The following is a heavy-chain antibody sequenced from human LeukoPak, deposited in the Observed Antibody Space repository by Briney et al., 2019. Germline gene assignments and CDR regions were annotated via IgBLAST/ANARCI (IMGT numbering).Heavy chain of an antibody. V-gene: IGHV1-2*02. CDR1: GYTFTGYY. J-gene: IGHJ4*02. CDR3: ARDRYSSYDY. Sequence: GASVKVSCKASGYTFTGYYIHWVRQAPGQGLEWMGWINPNSGGTNYARKFQGRVTMTRDTSISTAHMELSRLRSDDTAVYYCARDRYSSYDYWGQGTLVTVSS. D-gene: IGHD6-19*01. CDR2: INPNSGGT.